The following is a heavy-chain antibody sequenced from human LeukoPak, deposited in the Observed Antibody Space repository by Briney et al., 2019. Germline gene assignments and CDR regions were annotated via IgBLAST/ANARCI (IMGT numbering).Heavy chain of an antibody. J-gene: IGHJ4*02. CDR1: GFTFSSYE. D-gene: IGHD6-6*01. CDR3: AREGEYSSSSVDY. V-gene: IGHV3-48*03. CDR2: ISSSGSTI. Sequence: ETGGSLRLSCAASGFTFSSYEMNWVRQAPGKGLEWVSYISSSGSTIYYADSVKGRFTISRDNAKNSLYLQMNSLRAEDTAVYYWAREGEYSSSSVDYWGQGTLVTVSS.